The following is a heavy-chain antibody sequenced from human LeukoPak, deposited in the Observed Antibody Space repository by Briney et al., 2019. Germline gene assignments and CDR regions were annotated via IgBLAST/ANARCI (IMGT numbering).Heavy chain of an antibody. Sequence: SETLSLTCTVSGGSISSGGYYWSWIRQHPGKGLEWIGYIYYSGSTYYNPSLKSRVAISVDTSKNQFSLKLSSVTAADTAVYYCARDLRFITYYYDSSGYGGGSWFDPWGQGTLVTVSS. D-gene: IGHD3-22*01. CDR3: ARDLRFITYYYDSSGYGGGSWFDP. V-gene: IGHV4-31*03. J-gene: IGHJ5*02. CDR2: IYYSGST. CDR1: GGSISSGGYY.